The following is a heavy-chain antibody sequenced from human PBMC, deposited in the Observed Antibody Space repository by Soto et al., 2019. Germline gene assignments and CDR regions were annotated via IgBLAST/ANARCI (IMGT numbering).Heavy chain of an antibody. J-gene: IGHJ4*02. CDR2: ISGSRGKT. Sequence: QVQLVQSGAEVKMPGASVKVSCKASGDTFATYGISWVRQAPGKGLEWMGWISGSRGKTRYAQRFQGRIIMPADTSTSTAYMELRSLSSDDTAVYYCAREYCTSTSCYGVDYWGQGTLVTVSS. CDR3: AREYCTSTSCYGVDY. CDR1: GDTFATYG. V-gene: IGHV1-18*01. D-gene: IGHD2-2*01.